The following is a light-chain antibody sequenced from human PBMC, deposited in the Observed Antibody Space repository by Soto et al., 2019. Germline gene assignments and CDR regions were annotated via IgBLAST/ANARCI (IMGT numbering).Light chain of an antibody. CDR3: QQSYSTPRT. J-gene: IGKJ1*01. V-gene: IGKV1-39*01. Sequence: DIQMTQSPSSLSASVGDRVTITCRASQSISSYLNWFQQKPGKAPKLLIYAASSLQSGVPSMFSGSGSGTDFTLTISSLQPEDSATYYCQQSYSTPRTFGQGTKVEIK. CDR2: AAS. CDR1: QSISSY.